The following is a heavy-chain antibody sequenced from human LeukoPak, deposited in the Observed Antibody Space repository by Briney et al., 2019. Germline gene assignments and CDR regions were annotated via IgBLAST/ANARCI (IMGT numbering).Heavy chain of an antibody. Sequence: GGSLRLSCAASGFTVSSNYMSWVRQAPGKGRDWVSSIISGNNYIYYADSVKGRFTISRDNAKNSLYLQMNSLRAEDTAIYYCARDFHTYGDCHAFDIWGQGTMVAVSS. J-gene: IGHJ3*02. D-gene: IGHD4-17*01. CDR2: IISGNNYI. CDR3: ARDFHTYGDCHAFDI. V-gene: IGHV3-21*01. CDR1: GFTVSSNY.